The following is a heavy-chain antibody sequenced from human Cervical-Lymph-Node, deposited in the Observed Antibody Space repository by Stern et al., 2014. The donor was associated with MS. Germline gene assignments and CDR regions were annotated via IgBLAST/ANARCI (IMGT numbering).Heavy chain of an antibody. CDR3: AHRHYSGWFDP. V-gene: IGHV2-5*02. Sequence: SGPTLVKPTQTLTLTCTFSGFSLRTSGVAVGWIRQPPGKAPEWLALIYWDDDKRYSASLKSRLTITKDTPKNQVVLTMTNMDPVDTATYYCAHRHYSGWFDPWGQGILVTVSS. CDR2: IYWDDDK. D-gene: IGHD5-18*01. CDR1: GFSLRTSGVA. J-gene: IGHJ5*02.